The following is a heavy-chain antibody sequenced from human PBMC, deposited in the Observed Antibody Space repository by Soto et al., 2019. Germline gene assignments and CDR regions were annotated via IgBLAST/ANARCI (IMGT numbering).Heavy chain of an antibody. CDR2: ISFDGSKE. CDR1: GFTFSSYG. V-gene: IGHV3-30*18. D-gene: IGHD3-10*01. Sequence: QVQLVESGGGVVQPGRSLRLSCAASGFTFSSYGMHWVRQAPGKGLEWVTVISFDGSKEYYADSVKGRFTISRDNSKNTLYLQMNILTIEDTAVYYCAKSRASMVRGVVLYYGMDVWGHGTTVSVSS. J-gene: IGHJ6*02. CDR3: AKSRASMVRGVVLYYGMDV.